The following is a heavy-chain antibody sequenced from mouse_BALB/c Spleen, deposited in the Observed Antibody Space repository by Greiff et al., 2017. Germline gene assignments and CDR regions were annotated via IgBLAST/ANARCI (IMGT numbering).Heavy chain of an antibody. V-gene: IGHV5-12-2*01. CDR1: GFTFSSYT. D-gene: IGHD4-1*01. Sequence: EVNLVESGGGLVQPGGSLKLSCAASGFTFSSYTMSWVRQTPEKRLEWVAYISNGGGSTYYPDTVKGRFTISRDNAKNTLYLQMSSLKSEDTAMYYCARHWDNWYFDVWGAGTTVTVSS. CDR2: ISNGGGST. J-gene: IGHJ1*01. CDR3: ARHWDNWYFDV.